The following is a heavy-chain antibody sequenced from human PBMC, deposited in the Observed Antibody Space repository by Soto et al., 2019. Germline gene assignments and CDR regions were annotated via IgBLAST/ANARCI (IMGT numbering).Heavy chain of an antibody. J-gene: IGHJ6*02. V-gene: IGHV4-30-4*01. CDR2: IYYSGST. CDR3: ARFNGVFPDYYGMDV. D-gene: IGHD2-8*01. CDR1: GDSISSGDYY. Sequence: QVQLQESGPGLVKPSQTLSLTCTVSGDSISSGDYYWSWIRQPPGKGLEWIGYIYYSGSTYYNPSLKSRVTISVDTSKNQFALKLSSVTAADTAVYYCARFNGVFPDYYGMDVWGQGTTVTVSS.